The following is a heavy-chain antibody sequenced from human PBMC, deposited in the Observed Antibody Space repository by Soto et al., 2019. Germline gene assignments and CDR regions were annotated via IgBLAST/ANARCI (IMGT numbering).Heavy chain of an antibody. CDR3: ARDGGYCSSTSCYNFDY. CDR2: IIPIFGTA. J-gene: IGHJ4*02. CDR1: GGTFSSYA. V-gene: IGHV1-69*13. Sequence: ASLEVSCQASGGTFSSYAISWVRQAPGQGLEWMGGIIPIFGTANYAQKFQVRVTITADESTSTAYMELSSLRSEDTAVYYCARDGGYCSSTSCYNFDYWGQGTLVNVS. D-gene: IGHD2-2*02.